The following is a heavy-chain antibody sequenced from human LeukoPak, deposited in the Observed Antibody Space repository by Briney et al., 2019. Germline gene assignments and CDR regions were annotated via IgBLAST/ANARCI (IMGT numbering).Heavy chain of an antibody. D-gene: IGHD3-10*02. CDR2: IKQDGSEK. CDR3: AELGITMIGGV. V-gene: IGHV3-7*01. J-gene: IGHJ6*04. Sequence: GGSLRLSCAASGFTFSSYWMSWVRQAPGKGVEWVANIKQDGSEKYYVDSVKGRFTISRDNAKNSLYLQMNSLRTEDTAVYYCAELGITMIGGVWGKGTTVTISS. CDR1: GFTFSSYW.